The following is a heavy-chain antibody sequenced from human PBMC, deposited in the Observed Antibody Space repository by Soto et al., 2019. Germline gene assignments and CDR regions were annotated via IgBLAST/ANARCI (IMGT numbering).Heavy chain of an antibody. CDR2: IYPGDSDT. V-gene: IGHV5-51*01. CDR1: GYSFTTYW. Sequence: PGESLKISCKGSGYSFTTYWIGWVRQMPGNGLEWMGVIYPGDSDTRYSPSFQGQVTISADKSISTAYLQWSSAKASDTAMYYWARSPTVRVLHPGYFDSWGQGTLVTVSS. J-gene: IGHJ4*02. D-gene: IGHD3-3*01. CDR3: ARSPTVRVLHPGYFDS.